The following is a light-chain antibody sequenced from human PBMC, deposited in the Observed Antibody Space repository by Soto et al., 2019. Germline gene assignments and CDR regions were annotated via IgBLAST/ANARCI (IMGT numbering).Light chain of an antibody. V-gene: IGKV3-20*01. J-gene: IGKJ1*01. Sequence: EIVLAQSPGTLSLSPGERATLSCRASQSVSSSYLAWYQQKPGQAPRLLIYGASSRATGTPDRFSGSGSGTDFTLTISRLEPGDYAVYYCQQYGSSPKTFGQGTKVDI. CDR3: QQYGSSPKT. CDR1: QSVSSSY. CDR2: GAS.